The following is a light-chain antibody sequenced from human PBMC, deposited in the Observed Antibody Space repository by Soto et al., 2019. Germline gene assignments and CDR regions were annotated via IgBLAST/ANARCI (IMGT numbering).Light chain of an antibody. CDR3: QQSYSTPYT. J-gene: IGKJ2*01. CDR2: AAS. CDR1: QSISSY. V-gene: IGKV1-39*01. Sequence: IQMTQSPSSLSASVGDRVTITCRARQSISSYLNWYQQKPGKAPKLLIYAASSLQSGVPSSFTGSGSGTDFTLTISSQQPEDFATYYCQQSYSTPYTFGQGTKLEIK.